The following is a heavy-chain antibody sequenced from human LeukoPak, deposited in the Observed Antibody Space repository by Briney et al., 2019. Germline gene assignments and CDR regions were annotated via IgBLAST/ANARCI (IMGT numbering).Heavy chain of an antibody. J-gene: IGHJ6*03. CDR1: GFTFSSYA. V-gene: IGHV3-30*04. CDR2: ISYDGSNK. Sequence: GGSLRLSCAASGFTFSSYAMHWVRQAPGKGLEWVAVISYDGSNKYYADSVKGRFTISRDNSKSTLYLQMNSLTAEDTAVYYCAKMRGQYYHSYYMDAWGKGTTVTVSS. CDR3: AKMRGQYYHSYYMDA.